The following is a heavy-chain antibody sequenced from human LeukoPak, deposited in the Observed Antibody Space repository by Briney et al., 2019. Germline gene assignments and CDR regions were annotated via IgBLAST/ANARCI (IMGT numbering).Heavy chain of an antibody. D-gene: IGHD2-2*01. J-gene: IGHJ3*02. CDR3: ARTGYQLLVRGAFDI. CDR1: GYTFTSYY. Sequence: GASVKVSCKASGYTFTSYYMHWVRQAPGQGLEWMGIINPSGGSTSYAQKFQGRVTMTRDTSTSTVYMELSSLRSEDTAVYYCARTGYQLLVRGAFDIWGQGTMVTVSS. CDR2: INPSGGST. V-gene: IGHV1-46*01.